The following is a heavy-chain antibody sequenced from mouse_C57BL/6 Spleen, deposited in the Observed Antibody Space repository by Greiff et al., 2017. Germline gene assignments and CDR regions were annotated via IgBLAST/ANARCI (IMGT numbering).Heavy chain of an antibody. CDR2: IYPGDGGT. Sequence: VKLMESGPELVKPGASVKISCKASGYAFSSSWMNWVKQRPGKGLEWIGRIYPGDGGTNYNGKFKGKATLTADKSSSTAYMQLSSLTSEDSAVYFCARAGWLLRDFDYWGQGTTLTVSS. CDR1: GYAFSSSW. D-gene: IGHD2-3*01. V-gene: IGHV1-82*01. J-gene: IGHJ2*01. CDR3: ARAGWLLRDFDY.